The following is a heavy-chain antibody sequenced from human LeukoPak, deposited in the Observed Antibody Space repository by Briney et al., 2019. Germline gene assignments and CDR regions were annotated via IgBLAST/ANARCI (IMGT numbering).Heavy chain of an antibody. V-gene: IGHV1-69*06. Sequence: SVKVSCKASGGTFSSYAISWVRQAPGQGLGWMGGIIPIFGTANYAQKFQGRVTITADKSTSTAYMELSSLRSEDTAVYYCARGGSSLIYYYYYMDVWGKGTTVTVSS. D-gene: IGHD6-13*01. CDR1: GGTFSSYA. J-gene: IGHJ6*03. CDR2: IIPIFGTA. CDR3: ARGGSSLIYYYYYMDV.